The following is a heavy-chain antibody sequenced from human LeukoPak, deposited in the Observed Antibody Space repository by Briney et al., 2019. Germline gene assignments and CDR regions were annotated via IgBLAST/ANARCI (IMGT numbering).Heavy chain of an antibody. V-gene: IGHV3-23*01. D-gene: IGHD6-13*01. Sequence: PGGSLRLSCAASGFTFSSYAMSWVRQAPGKGLEWVSAISGSGGSTYYADSVKGRFTISRDNSKNTLYLQMNSLRAEDTAVYYCAKDQDGGGSSWYFYYYYYMDVWGKGTTVTVSS. CDR3: AKDQDGGGSSWYFYYYYYMDV. J-gene: IGHJ6*03. CDR1: GFTFSSYA. CDR2: ISGSGGST.